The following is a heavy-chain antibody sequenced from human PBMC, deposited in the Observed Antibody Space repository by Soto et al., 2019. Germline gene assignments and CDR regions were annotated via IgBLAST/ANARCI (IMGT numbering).Heavy chain of an antibody. J-gene: IGHJ3*02. V-gene: IGHV1-18*01. CDR2: ISTYNGNT. CDR3: ARDPGYSTTWHQAVDI. CDR1: GYTFTSYG. D-gene: IGHD6-13*01. Sequence: QVQLVQSGAEVKKPGASVKVSCKASGYTFTSYGISWVRQAPGQGPEWMGRISTYNGNTNYVQKPQGRVTMTTDTSTNTAYMELRSLRYDDTAVYYCARDPGYSTTWHQAVDIGGQGTMVTVSS.